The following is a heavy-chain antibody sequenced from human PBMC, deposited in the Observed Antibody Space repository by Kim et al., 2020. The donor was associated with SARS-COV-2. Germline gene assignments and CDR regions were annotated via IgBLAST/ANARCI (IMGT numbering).Heavy chain of an antibody. J-gene: IGHJ4*02. CDR3: ASDRSIYFYDSSGLDY. D-gene: IGHD3-22*01. CDR1: GFTFSGYD. V-gene: IGHV3-33*01. Sequence: GGSLRLSCAASGFTFSGYDMNWIRQAPGKGLEWVGVIWYDGSTNYYADFVKGRFTFSRANYKNTSYLQMYSLRAEDTAVYYCASDRSIYFYDSSGLDYWGQGTLVTVSS. CDR2: IWYDGSTN.